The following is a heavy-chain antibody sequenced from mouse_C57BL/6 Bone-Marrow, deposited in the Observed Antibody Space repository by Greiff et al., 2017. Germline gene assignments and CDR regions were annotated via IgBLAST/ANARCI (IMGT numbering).Heavy chain of an antibody. Sequence: QVQLQQSGPELARPWASVKISCQAFYTFSRRVHFAIRDTNYWMQWVKQRPGQGLEWIGAIYPGKGDTSYNQKFKGKATLTADKSSSTAYMQLSSLTSEDSAVYYCASFIKGLYWYFDVWGTGTTVTVSS. J-gene: IGHJ1*03. V-gene: IGHV1-87*01. CDR2: GQGLEWIG. CDR1: YTFSRRVH. CDR3: SEDSAVYYCASFIKGLYWYFDV. D-gene: IGHD1-1*01.